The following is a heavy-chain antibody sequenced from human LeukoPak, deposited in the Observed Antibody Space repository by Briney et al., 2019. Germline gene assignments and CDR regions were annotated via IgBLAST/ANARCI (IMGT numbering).Heavy chain of an antibody. CDR2: INHSGST. CDR3: ARGWGYCGGDCYPRRFDP. CDR1: GGSFSGYY. J-gene: IGHJ5*02. V-gene: IGHV4-34*01. Sequence: SETLSLTCAVYGGSFSGYYWSWIRQPPGKGLEWIGEINHSGSTNYNPSLKSRVTISVDTSKNQMSLKLSSVTAADTAVYYCARGWGYCGGDCYPRRFDPWGQGTLVTVSS. D-gene: IGHD2-21*02.